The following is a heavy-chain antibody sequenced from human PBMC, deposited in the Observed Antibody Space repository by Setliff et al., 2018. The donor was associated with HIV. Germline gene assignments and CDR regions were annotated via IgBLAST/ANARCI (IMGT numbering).Heavy chain of an antibody. CDR1: GGSISNYY. V-gene: IGHV4-59*08. D-gene: IGHD4-17*01. Sequence: PSETLSLTCTVSGGSISNYYWSWIRQPPGKGLEWIGYIYYSGSTTYNPSFKSRVTISVDTSTNQFSLRLTSVTASDTAVYFCARHYQDYVFDNWGRGTLVTVSS. CDR2: IYYSGST. CDR3: ARHYQDYVFDN. J-gene: IGHJ4*02.